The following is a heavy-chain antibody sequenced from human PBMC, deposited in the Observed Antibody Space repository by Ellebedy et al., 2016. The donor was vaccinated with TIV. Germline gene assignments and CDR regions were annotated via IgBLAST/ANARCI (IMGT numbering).Heavy chain of an antibody. CDR1: GYTLTELS. CDR2: FDPEDGET. V-gene: IGHV1-24*01. CDR3: ARDGMIIFGGVLNWFDP. D-gene: IGHD3-16*01. J-gene: IGHJ5*02. Sequence: ASVKVSCKVSGYTLTELSMHWVRQAPGKGLEWMGGFDPEDGETFYAQKFQGRVTMTEDTSTDTAYMELSSLRSEDTAVYYCARDGMIIFGGVLNWFDPWGQGTLVTVSS.